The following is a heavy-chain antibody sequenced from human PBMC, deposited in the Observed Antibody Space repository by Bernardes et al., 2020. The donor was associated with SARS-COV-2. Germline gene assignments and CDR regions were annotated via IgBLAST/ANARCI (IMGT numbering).Heavy chain of an antibody. V-gene: IGHV3-48*02. Sequence: GGSLRPSCAASGFTFSSYSMNWVRQAPGKGLEWVSYISSSSSTIYYADSVKGRFTISRDNAKNSLYLQMNSLRDEDTAVYYCARDAYRGSYFFDYWGQGTLITVSS. CDR2: ISSSSSTI. CDR1: GFTFSSYS. J-gene: IGHJ4*02. CDR3: ARDAYRGSYFFDY. D-gene: IGHD1-26*01.